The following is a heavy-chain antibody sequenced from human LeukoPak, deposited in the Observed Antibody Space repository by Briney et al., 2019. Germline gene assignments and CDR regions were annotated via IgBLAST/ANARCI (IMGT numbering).Heavy chain of an antibody. CDR3: AREGYYDSSGYYYVWWFDP. D-gene: IGHD3-22*01. V-gene: IGHV4-4*07. Sequence: PSETLSLXCTVSGGSISSYYWSWIRQPAGKGLEWIGRIYTSGSTNYNPSLKSRVTMSVDTSKNQFSLKLSSVTAADTAVYYCAREGYYDSSGYYYVWWFDPWGQGTLVTVSS. J-gene: IGHJ5*02. CDR2: IYTSGST. CDR1: GGSISSYY.